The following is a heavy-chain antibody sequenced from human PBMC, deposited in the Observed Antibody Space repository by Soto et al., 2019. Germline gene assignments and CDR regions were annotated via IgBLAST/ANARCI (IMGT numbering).Heavy chain of an antibody. CDR1: GFPFSSRA. CDR3: AEVASYCSGADCRA. J-gene: IGHJ5*01. Sequence: EVQLLESGGGWVQTGGSLRLYCAASGFPFSSRALRWVRQAPGTGLEWGSAISGSGTITYYADSVQGRFTIPRDTTKNTLYLQMNSLRADDTAVYYCAEVASYCSGADCRAWGHGTLCSVSS. D-gene: IGHD2-15*01. CDR2: ISGSGTIT. V-gene: IGHV3-23*01.